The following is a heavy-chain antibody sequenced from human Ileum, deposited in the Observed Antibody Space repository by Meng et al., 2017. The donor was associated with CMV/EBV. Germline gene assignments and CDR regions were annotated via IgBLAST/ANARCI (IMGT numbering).Heavy chain of an antibody. V-gene: IGHV3-23*01. CDR2: ISGSGGST. J-gene: IGHJ4*02. D-gene: IGHD3-22*01. CDR3: AKDLGYYDSSGYYTLFDY. CDR1: TFSSYA. Sequence: TFSSYAMSWVRQAPGKGLEWVSAISGSGGSTYYADSVKGRFTISRDNSKNTLYLQMNSLRAEDTAVYYCAKDLGYYDSSGYYTLFDYWGQGTLVTVSS.